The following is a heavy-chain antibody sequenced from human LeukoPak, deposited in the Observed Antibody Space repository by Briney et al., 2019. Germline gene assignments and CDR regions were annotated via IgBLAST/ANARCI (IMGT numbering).Heavy chain of an antibody. Sequence: GGSLRLSCAASGFTFSNAWMSWVRQAPGKGLEWVGRIKCKTDGGTTDYAAPVKGRFTISRDDSKNTLYLQMNSLKTEDTAVYYCTSHCSGGSCYGYYGMDVWGQGTTVTVSS. V-gene: IGHV3-15*01. J-gene: IGHJ6*02. D-gene: IGHD2-15*01. CDR3: TSHCSGGSCYGYYGMDV. CDR2: IKCKTDGGTT. CDR1: GFTFSNAW.